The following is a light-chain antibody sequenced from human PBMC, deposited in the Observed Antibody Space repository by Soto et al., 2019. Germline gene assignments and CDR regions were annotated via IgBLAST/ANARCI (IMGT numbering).Light chain of an antibody. J-gene: IGKJ5*01. Sequence: EIVMTQSPATLSVSPGERVTLSCRASQSISIDLAWYQQKPGQAPRLLIHTTSARALGIPARFSGSGSGTEFTLTISSLQSEDFAVYSCQQYNHWPITFGQGTRLEIK. CDR3: QQYNHWPIT. CDR2: TTS. V-gene: IGKV3-15*01. CDR1: QSISID.